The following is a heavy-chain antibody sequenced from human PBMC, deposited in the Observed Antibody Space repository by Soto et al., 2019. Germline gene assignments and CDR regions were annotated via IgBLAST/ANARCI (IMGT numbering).Heavy chain of an antibody. J-gene: IGHJ5*02. CDR3: VRDGTKTLRDWFDP. CDR2: IYATGTT. V-gene: IGHV4-4*07. Sequence: QVQLQESGPGLVKLSETLSLTCTVSGASIRGFYWSWIRKSAGKGLEWIGRIYATGTTDYNPSFKSRVMMSEDTSKKRFSLKLRSVTAEDTAVYYCVRDGTKTLRDWFDPWGQGISVTVSS. CDR1: GASIRGFY. D-gene: IGHD1-1*01.